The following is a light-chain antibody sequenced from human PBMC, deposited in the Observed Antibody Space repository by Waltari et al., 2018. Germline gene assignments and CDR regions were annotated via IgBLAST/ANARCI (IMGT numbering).Light chain of an antibody. CDR1: SSDIGDYHY. CDR3: CSYGGSFSSGYV. J-gene: IGLJ1*01. V-gene: IGLV2-11*01. Sequence: QSALTQPRSVSGSPGQSVTISCTGSSSDIGDYHYVSWYQQHPGKAPKFMIHDVSKRPSGVPDRFSGSKSGNTASLTISGLQTEDEADYYCCSYGGSFSSGYVFGSGTKVTVL. CDR2: DVS.